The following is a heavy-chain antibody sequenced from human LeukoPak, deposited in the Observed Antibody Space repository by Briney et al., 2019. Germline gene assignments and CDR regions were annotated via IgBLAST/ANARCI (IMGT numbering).Heavy chain of an antibody. D-gene: IGHD4-17*01. J-gene: IGHJ1*01. CDR2: IYTSGST. CDR3: ARGGGYGDYRHTQYFQH. CDR1: GGSISSNY. Sequence: SETLSLTCTVSGGSISSNYWSSIRQPAGKGLEWIGRIYTSGSTNYNPSLKSRVTMSVDTSKNQFSLKLSSVTAADTAVYYCARGGGYGDYRHTQYFQHWGQGTLVTVSS. V-gene: IGHV4-4*07.